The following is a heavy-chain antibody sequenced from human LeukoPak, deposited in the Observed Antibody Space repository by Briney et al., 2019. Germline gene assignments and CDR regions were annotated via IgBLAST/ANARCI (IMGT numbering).Heavy chain of an antibody. CDR2: IYPGDSDT. D-gene: IGHD3-22*01. Sequence: GESLKISCKGSGYSFTSYWIGWVRQMPGKGLEWMGIIYPGDSDTSYSPSFQGQVTISADKSISTAYLQWSSLKASDTAMYYCARPPPYYYDSSGDDYWGQGTLVTVSS. J-gene: IGHJ4*02. CDR3: ARPPPYYYDSSGDDY. CDR1: GYSFTSYW. V-gene: IGHV5-51*01.